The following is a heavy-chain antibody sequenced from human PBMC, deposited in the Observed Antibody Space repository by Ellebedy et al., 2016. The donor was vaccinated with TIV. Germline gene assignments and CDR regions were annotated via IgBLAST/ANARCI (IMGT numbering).Heavy chain of an antibody. D-gene: IGHD2-2*01. J-gene: IGHJ3*02. V-gene: IGHV3-7*01. CDR2: IKQDGSEK. CDR1: GFTFSSFW. Sequence: GESLKISXAASGFTFSSFWMSWVRQAPGKGLEWVANIKQDGSEKNYVDSVMGRFTISRDNARNSLYLQMNSLRAEDTAMYYCARDWGYCSSASCYEENAFEIWGQGTMVTVSS. CDR3: ARDWGYCSSASCYEENAFEI.